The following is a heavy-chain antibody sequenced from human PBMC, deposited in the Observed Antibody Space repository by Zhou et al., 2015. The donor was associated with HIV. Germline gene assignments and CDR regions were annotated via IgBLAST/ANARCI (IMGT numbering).Heavy chain of an antibody. J-gene: IGHJ4*02. D-gene: IGHD3-22*01. V-gene: IGHV1-69*02. CDR1: GGTFSSYT. Sequence: QVQLVQSGAEVKKPGSSVKVSCKASGGTFSSYTISWVRQAPGQGLEWMGRIIPILGIANYAQKFQGRVTITADKSTSTAYMELSSLRSEDTAVYYCARVGDSSGYPRHIDYWGQGTLVTVSS. CDR2: IIPILGIA. CDR3: ARVGDSSGYPRHIDY.